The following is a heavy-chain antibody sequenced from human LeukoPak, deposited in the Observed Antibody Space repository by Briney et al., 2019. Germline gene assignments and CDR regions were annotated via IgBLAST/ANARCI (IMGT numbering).Heavy chain of an antibody. D-gene: IGHD2-2*01. CDR2: INHSGST. CDR1: GGSFSGYY. Sequence: SGTLSLTCAVYGGSFSGYYWSWIRQPPGKGLEWIGEINHSGSTNYNPSLKSRVTISVDTSKNQFSLKLSSVTAADTAVYYCARDIVVVPAAMWAYYGMDVWGQGTTVTVSS. CDR3: ARDIVVVPAAMWAYYGMDV. V-gene: IGHV4-34*01. J-gene: IGHJ6*02.